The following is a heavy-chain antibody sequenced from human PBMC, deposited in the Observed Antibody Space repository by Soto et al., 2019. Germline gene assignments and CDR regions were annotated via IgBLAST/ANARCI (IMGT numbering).Heavy chain of an antibody. CDR3: ARAYYDFWSGYYRPPYYYYGMDV. Sequence: ASVKVSCKASGYTFTSYDINWVRQATGQGLEWMGWMNPNSGNTGYAQKFQGRVTMTRNTSISTAYMELSSLRSEDTAVYYCARAYYDFWSGYYRPPYYYYGMDVWGPGPTVTVSS. D-gene: IGHD3-3*01. CDR1: GYTFTSYD. V-gene: IGHV1-8*01. CDR2: MNPNSGNT. J-gene: IGHJ6*02.